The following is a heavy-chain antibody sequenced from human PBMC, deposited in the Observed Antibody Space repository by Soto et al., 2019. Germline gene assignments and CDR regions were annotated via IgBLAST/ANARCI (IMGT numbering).Heavy chain of an antibody. V-gene: IGHV4-59*01. CDR1: GGSISSYY. CDR3: AGGGDGYNYQWRAFDI. CDR2: IYYSGST. D-gene: IGHD5-12*01. Sequence: SSETLSLTCTVSGGSISSYYWSWIRQPPGKGLEWIGYIYYSGSTNYNPSLKSRVTISVDTSKNQFSLKLSSVTAADTAVYYCAGGGDGYNYQWRAFDIWGQGTMVTVSS. J-gene: IGHJ3*02.